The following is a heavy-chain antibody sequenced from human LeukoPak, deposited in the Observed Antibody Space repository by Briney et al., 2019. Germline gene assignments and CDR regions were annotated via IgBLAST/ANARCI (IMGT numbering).Heavy chain of an antibody. J-gene: IGHJ3*02. V-gene: IGHV3-48*02. CDR2: IDSSSTIT. CDR3: AREYSSSSGRAFDI. D-gene: IGHD6-6*01. Sequence: GGSLRLSCAASGFTLSGSGMSWVRQAPGKGLEWLSYIDSSSTITYYADSVRGRFTISRDDAENSLYLQMNSLRDEDTAVYYCAREYSSSSGRAFDIWGQGTMVTVSS. CDR1: GFTLSGSG.